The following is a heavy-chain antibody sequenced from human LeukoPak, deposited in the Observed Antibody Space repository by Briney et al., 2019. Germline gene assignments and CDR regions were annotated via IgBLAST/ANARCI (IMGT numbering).Heavy chain of an antibody. CDR3: ARPGNLYGLDWYFDL. Sequence: GESLKISCKVSEYSFSNYWIGWVRQMPGKGLEWMGVIFPDDSDTKYSPSFQGQVTISVDKSTSTASLQWNSLQASDTAIYYCARPGNLYGLDWYFDLWGRGTLVTVSS. CDR1: EYSFSNYW. CDR2: IFPDDSDT. D-gene: IGHD2-2*02. V-gene: IGHV5-51*01. J-gene: IGHJ2*01.